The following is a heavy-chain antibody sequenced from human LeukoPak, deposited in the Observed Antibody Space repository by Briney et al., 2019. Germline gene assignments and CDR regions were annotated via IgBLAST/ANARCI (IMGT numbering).Heavy chain of an antibody. CDR3: ARSLVDSSGWSFEY. D-gene: IGHD6-19*01. CDR2: IYYTGTT. J-gene: IGHJ4*02. Sequence: SETLSHTCTVSGVSVSINNYYWGWLRHPPGKGLEWIVNIYYTGTTYYNPALKSRVTMSVDTSKNQVSLKLSSRTAADTAVYYCARSLVDSSGWSFEYWGQGTLVTVSS. CDR1: GVSVSINNYY. V-gene: IGHV4-39*07.